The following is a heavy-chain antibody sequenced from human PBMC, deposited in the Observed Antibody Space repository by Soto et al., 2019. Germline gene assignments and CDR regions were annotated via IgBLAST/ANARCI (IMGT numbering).Heavy chain of an antibody. J-gene: IGHJ4*02. CDR2: ISYDGSNK. CDR1: GFTFSSYG. D-gene: IGHD7-27*01. V-gene: IGHV3-30*18. Sequence: VGSLRLSCAASGFTFSSYGMHWVRQAPGKGLEWVAVISYDGSNKYYADSVKGRFTISRDNSKNTLYLQMNSLRAEDTAVYYCAKDQGRTGDLDYWGQGTLVTVSS. CDR3: AKDQGRTGDLDY.